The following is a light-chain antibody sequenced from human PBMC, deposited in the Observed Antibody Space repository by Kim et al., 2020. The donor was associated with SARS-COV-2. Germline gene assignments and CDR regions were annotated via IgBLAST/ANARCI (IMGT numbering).Light chain of an antibody. Sequence: EIVLTHSPGTLSLSPGERATLSCRASQSVSSCYLAWYQQKPGQAPMLLIYGSSSTATGIPDRFSGSGSGTDFTLTISRLEPVDFAVYYCQQYGSITWTFGQGTKVEIK. V-gene: IGKV3-20*01. CDR3: QQYGSITWT. CDR1: QSVSSCY. J-gene: IGKJ1*01. CDR2: GSS.